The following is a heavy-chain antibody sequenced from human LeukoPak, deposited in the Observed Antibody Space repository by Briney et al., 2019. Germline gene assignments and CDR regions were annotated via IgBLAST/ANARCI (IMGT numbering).Heavy chain of an antibody. V-gene: IGHV3-48*03. CDR2: ISSSCSTI. D-gene: IGHD6-19*01. CDR1: GFTFSSYE. CDR3: ARGGPLIAVAGLDY. J-gene: IGHJ4*02. Sequence: GGSLRLSCAASGFTFSSYEMNWVRQAPGKGREWVSYISSSCSTIYYADSVKGRFTISRDNAKNSLYLQMNSLRAEDTAVYYCARGGPLIAVAGLDYWGQGTLATVSS.